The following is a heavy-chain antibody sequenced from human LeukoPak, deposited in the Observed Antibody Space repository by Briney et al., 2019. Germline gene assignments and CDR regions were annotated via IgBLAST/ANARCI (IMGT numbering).Heavy chain of an antibody. J-gene: IGHJ4*02. V-gene: IGHV4-59*01. CDR2: IYYSGST. CDR1: GGSISSYY. CDR3: ARDLDSALDY. D-gene: IGHD1-26*01. Sequence: SETLSLTCTVSGGSISSYYWSWIRQPPGKGLEWIGYIYYSGSTNYNPSLKSRVTISVDTSKNQFSLKLSSVTAADTAVYYCARDLDSALDYWGQGTLVTVSP.